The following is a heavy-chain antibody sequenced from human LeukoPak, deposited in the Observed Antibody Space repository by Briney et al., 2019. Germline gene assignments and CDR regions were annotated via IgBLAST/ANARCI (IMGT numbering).Heavy chain of an antibody. V-gene: IGHV3-23*01. CDR3: ARSFIAVASYFDY. CDR2: ISGSGGST. CDR1: GFTFSSYG. J-gene: IGHJ4*02. D-gene: IGHD6-19*01. Sequence: GGTLRLSCAASGFTFSSYGMSWVRQALGKGLEWVSAISGSGGSTYYADSVKGRFTISRDNSKNTLYLQMNSLRAEDTAVYYCARSFIAVASYFDYWGQGTLVTVSS.